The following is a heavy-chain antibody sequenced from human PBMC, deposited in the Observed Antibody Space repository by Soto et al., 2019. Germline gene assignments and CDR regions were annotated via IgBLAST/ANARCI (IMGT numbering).Heavy chain of an antibody. J-gene: IGHJ6*02. CDR2: INHSGSA. D-gene: IGHD3-3*01. CDR3: ARSGPTPYGMDA. CDR1: GGSFSGYY. V-gene: IGHV4-34*01. Sequence: SETLSLTCAVYGGSFSGYYWSWIRQPPGKGLEWIGEINHSGSANYNPSLKSRVTISVDTSKNQFSLKLSSVTAADTAVYYCARSGPTPYGMDAWGQGTTVTVLL.